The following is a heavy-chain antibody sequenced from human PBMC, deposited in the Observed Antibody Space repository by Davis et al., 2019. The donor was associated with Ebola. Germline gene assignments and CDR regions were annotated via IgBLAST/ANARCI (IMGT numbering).Heavy chain of an antibody. CDR1: EFTFSTYW. J-gene: IGHJ3*02. CDR2: MNTAGSST. CDR3: ARGSPRGGAARPGSDAFDI. Sequence: GESLKISCAASEFTFSTYWVHWVRQAPGKGLMWVSRMNTAGSSTNYADSVKGRFTISRDNAKNTLYLQMNSLPAEDTAVYYCARGSPRGGAARPGSDAFDIWGQGTVVTVSS. V-gene: IGHV3-74*01. D-gene: IGHD6-6*01.